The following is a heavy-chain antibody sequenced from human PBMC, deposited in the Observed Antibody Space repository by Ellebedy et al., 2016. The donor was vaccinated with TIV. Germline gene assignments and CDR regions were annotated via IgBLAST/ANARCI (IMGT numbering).Heavy chain of an antibody. D-gene: IGHD3-22*01. Sequence: PGGSLRLSCAASGFTFSNYAMNWVRQPPGKGLEWVSGISGSGGTTYYADSVKGRFTISRDNSKNTLYLQMNSLRAEDSAVYYCAKLGHHYDSSGYYEMGAFNIWGQGTMVTVSS. CDR3: AKLGHHYDSSGYYEMGAFNI. CDR1: GFTFSNYA. V-gene: IGHV3-23*01. CDR2: ISGSGGTT. J-gene: IGHJ3*02.